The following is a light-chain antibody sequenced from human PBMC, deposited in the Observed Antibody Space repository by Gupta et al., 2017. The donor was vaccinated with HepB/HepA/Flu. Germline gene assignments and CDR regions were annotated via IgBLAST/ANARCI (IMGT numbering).Light chain of an antibody. CDR3: QQYNNWHPIT. CDR2: GAS. Sequence: EIVMTQSPATLSVSPGERATLSCRASQSVSSNLAWYQQKPGQAPRLLIYGASTRATGIPARFSGSGSGTEFTLTISSLHSEDFAVYYCQQYNNWHPITFGQGTRLEIK. V-gene: IGKV3-15*01. J-gene: IGKJ5*01. CDR1: QSVSSN.